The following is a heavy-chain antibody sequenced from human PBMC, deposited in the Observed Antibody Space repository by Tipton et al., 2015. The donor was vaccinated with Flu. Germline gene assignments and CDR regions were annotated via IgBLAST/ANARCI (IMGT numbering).Heavy chain of an antibody. J-gene: IGHJ3*02. CDR1: GGSIRSSSYY. CDR3: ARDPSIAVRRIRGTFDI. Sequence: TLSLTCTVSGGSIRSSSYYWGWIRQAPGKGLEWIGSIGNLYYSGNIDYNPSLKSRVTISMDTSKNQLSLKLSSVTAADTAVYYCARDPSIAVRRIRGTFDIWGQGAMVTVSS. CDR2: IGNLYYSGNI. D-gene: IGHD6-6*01. V-gene: IGHV4-39*07.